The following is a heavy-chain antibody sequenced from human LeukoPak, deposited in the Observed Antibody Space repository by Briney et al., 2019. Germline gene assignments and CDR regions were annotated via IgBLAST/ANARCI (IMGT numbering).Heavy chain of an antibody. Sequence: GGSLRLSCAASGFTFSSYEMNWVRQAPGKGLEWVSYISSSGSTIYYADSVKGRFTISRDNAKNSLYLQMNSLRAEDTAVYYCARTITYGYEYWGQGTLVSVSS. CDR3: ARTITYGYEY. D-gene: IGHD5-18*01. CDR1: GFTFSSYE. J-gene: IGHJ4*02. V-gene: IGHV3-48*03. CDR2: ISSSGSTI.